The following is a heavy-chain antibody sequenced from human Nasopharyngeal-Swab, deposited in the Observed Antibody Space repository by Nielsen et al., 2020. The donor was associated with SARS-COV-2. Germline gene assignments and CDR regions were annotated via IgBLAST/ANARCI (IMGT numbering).Heavy chain of an antibody. CDR2: ISGSGSTL. Sequence: GESLKISCAASGFTFSDHSMIWVRQAPGQGLEWVSYISGSGSTLYYADSVKGRITVSRDNARSSVYLQMSSLRDEDTAVYYCTRGDGALTYFDYWGRGTLVSVSS. J-gene: IGHJ4*02. CDR3: TRGDGALTYFDY. D-gene: IGHD4-17*01. V-gene: IGHV3-48*02. CDR1: GFTFSDHS.